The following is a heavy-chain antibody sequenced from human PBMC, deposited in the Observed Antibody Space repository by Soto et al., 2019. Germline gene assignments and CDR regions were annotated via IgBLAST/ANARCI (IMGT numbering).Heavy chain of an antibody. D-gene: IGHD5-18*01. Sequence: GGSLRLSCAASGFTFSNAWMNWVRQAPGKGLEWVGRIKSKTDGGTTDYAAPVKGRFTISRDDSKNTLYLQMNSLKTEDTAVYYCTTDIAAMVVLFDYWGQGTLVTVPS. V-gene: IGHV3-15*07. J-gene: IGHJ4*02. CDR1: GFTFSNAW. CDR3: TTDIAAMVVLFDY. CDR2: IKSKTDGGTT.